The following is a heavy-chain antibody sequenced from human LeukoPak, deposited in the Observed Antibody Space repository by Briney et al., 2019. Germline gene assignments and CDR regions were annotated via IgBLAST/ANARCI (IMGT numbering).Heavy chain of an antibody. Sequence: PGGSLRLSCAASVFTLCSYGMSWVRQAPGKGLEWVSAISGSGGSTYYADSVKGRFTISRDNSKNTLYLQMNSLRAEDTAVYYCAKDRPITMVRGESRGWGQGTLVTVSS. CDR2: ISGSGGST. CDR1: VFTLCSYG. V-gene: IGHV3-23*01. D-gene: IGHD3-10*01. CDR3: AKDRPITMVRGESRG. J-gene: IGHJ4*02.